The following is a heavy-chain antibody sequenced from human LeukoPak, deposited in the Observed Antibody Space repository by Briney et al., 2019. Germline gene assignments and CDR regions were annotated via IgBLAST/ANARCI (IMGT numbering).Heavy chain of an antibody. D-gene: IGHD3-10*02. CDR3: AELGITMIGGV. CDR2: IKEDGGEK. CDR1: GFTFSRYW. Sequence: QPGGSLRLSCAASGFTFSRYWMSWVRQAPGKGLEWVANIKEDGGEKFHVDSVKGRFTISRDNAKKSLYLQMNSLRAEDTAVYFCAELGITMIGGVWGKGTTVTISS. J-gene: IGHJ6*04. V-gene: IGHV3-7*01.